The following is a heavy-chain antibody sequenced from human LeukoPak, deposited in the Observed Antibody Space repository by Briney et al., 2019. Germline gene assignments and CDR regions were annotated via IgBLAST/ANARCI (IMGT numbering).Heavy chain of an antibody. J-gene: IGHJ6*03. CDR1: GGSFSGYY. Sequence: SETLSLTCAVSGGSFSGYYWSWIRKPPGKGLEWIGDINHSGSTNYNPSPKSRVPISIDTSKNQLPLYLNSVPAEDTAVYYCARAKKQLGSFMDMGSKGTTVTVSS. CDR2: INHSGST. D-gene: IGHD6-6*01. V-gene: IGHV4-34*01. CDR3: ARAKKQLGSFMDM.